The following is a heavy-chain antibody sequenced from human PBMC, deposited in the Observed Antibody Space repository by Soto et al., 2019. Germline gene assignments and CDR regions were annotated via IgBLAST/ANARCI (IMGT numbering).Heavy chain of an antibody. D-gene: IGHD5-12*01. J-gene: IGHJ4*02. Sequence: PGGSLRLSCVASGFPFSNYAMTWVRQAPGEGLEWVSALSGSGVSTYYADSVMGRFTISRDNSKNTVYLQMNSLRAEDTDVYYCARDFRDGYYFDYWGQGTLVTVSS. CDR3: ARDFRDGYYFDY. CDR1: GFPFSNYA. CDR2: LSGSGVST. V-gene: IGHV3-23*01.